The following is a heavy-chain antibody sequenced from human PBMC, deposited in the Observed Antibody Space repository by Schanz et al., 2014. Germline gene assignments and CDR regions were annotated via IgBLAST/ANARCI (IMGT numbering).Heavy chain of an antibody. V-gene: IGHV1-2*06. Sequence: QVHLVQSGSEVKKPGASVKVSCKASGYTFTDYYIHWVRQAPGQGPEWMGRINPNGGSTRYTEKFEGRVTMTTDSSITTVYMELTSLKSDDVAVYYCARTGGSGDYYKRPFDYWGQGTLVTVSS. D-gene: IGHD3-10*01. CDR2: INPNGGST. J-gene: IGHJ4*02. CDR1: GYTFTDYY. CDR3: ARTGGSGDYYKRPFDY.